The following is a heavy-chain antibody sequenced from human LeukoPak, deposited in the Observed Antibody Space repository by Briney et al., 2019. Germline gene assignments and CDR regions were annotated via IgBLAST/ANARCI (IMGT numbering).Heavy chain of an antibody. CDR1: GFTFSDYN. Sequence: GGSLRLSCAASGFTFSDYNMNWVRQAPGKGLEWVSSISTASSYIYYADSMKGRFTISRDNAKNSLYLQMNSLRAEDTAVYYCARDGGGSYYYYYMDVWGKGTTVTVSS. CDR2: ISTASSYI. J-gene: IGHJ6*03. V-gene: IGHV3-21*01. CDR3: ARDGGGSYYYYYMDV. D-gene: IGHD1-26*01.